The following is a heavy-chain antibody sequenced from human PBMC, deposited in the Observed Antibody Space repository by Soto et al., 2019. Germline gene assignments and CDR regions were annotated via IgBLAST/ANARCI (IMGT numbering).Heavy chain of an antibody. D-gene: IGHD4-17*01. CDR1: GGTVRGYY. CDR3: TRGYTVTPDGDYNYSGMDV. V-gene: IGHV4-34*01. J-gene: IGHJ6*02. Sequence: SETMCVTCTVDGGTVRGYYGTWIRQQPGKGLEWIGEINHSGSTNYNPSLKSRVTISVDTSKNQFSLKLSSVTAADTAVYYCTRGYTVTPDGDYNYSGMDVWGQGTTVTVSS. CDR2: INHSGST.